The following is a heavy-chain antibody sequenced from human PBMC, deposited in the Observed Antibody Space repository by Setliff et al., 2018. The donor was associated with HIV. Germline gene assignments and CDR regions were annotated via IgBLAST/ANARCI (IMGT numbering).Heavy chain of an antibody. J-gene: IGHJ5*02. D-gene: IGHD3-22*01. CDR3: ARERPGDHYESTGYQLADWFDP. Sequence: GASVKVSCKASGYTFTSYYIHWVRQAPGQGLEWMGVIHPSGGSTSYAQSFQDRVTITADKSTSTTYMEVSSLRSEDTAVYYCARERPGDHYESTGYQLADWFDPWGQGTLVTVPQ. CDR2: IHPSGGST. CDR1: GYTFTSYY. V-gene: IGHV1-46*01.